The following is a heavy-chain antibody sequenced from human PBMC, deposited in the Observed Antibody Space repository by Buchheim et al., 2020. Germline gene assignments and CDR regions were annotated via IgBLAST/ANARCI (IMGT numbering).Heavy chain of an antibody. CDR2: IKQDGSEK. CDR1: GFTFSSYW. V-gene: IGHV3-7*01. Sequence: EVQLVESGGGLVQPGGSLRLSCAASGFTFSSYWMSWVRQAPGKGLEWVANIKQDGSEKYYVDSVKGRFTISRDNAKNSLYLQMNSLRAEDTAVYYCARDFRLSVYYYDMDYYGMDVWGQGTT. CDR3: ARDFRLSVYYYDMDYYGMDV. J-gene: IGHJ6*02. D-gene: IGHD3-22*01.